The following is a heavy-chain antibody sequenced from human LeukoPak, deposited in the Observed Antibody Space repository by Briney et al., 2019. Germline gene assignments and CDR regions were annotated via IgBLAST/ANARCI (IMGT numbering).Heavy chain of an antibody. CDR3: ARVYVGSSTTYPFDH. Sequence: GGSLRLSCAASGFTFSSYWMHWVRQAPGKGLVWVSRIHTDGSITNYADSVKGRFTISRDNAKNTLYLQMNSLRAEDTAVYYCARVYVGSSTTYPFDHWGQGTLVTVSS. CDR1: GFTFSSYW. V-gene: IGHV3-74*01. CDR2: IHTDGSIT. J-gene: IGHJ4*02. D-gene: IGHD6-6*01.